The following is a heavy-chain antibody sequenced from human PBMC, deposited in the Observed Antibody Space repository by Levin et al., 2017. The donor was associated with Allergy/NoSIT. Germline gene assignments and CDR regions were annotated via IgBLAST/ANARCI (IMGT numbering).Heavy chain of an antibody. CDR2: IIPILGIA. CDR3: ARDEAIQLYAFDI. J-gene: IGHJ3*02. Sequence: ASVKVSCKASGGTFSSYTISWVRQAPGQGLEWMGRIIPILGIANYAQKFQGRVTITADKSTSTAYMELSSLRSEDTAVYYCARDEAIQLYAFDIWGQGTMVTVSS. V-gene: IGHV1-69*04. CDR1: GGTFSSYT. D-gene: IGHD5-18*01.